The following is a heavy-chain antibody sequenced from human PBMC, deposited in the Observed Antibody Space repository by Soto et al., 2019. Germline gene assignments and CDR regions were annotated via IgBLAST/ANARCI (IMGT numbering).Heavy chain of an antibody. J-gene: IGHJ5*02. D-gene: IGHD2-15*01. CDR2: IVPIFSIP. Sequence: QVQLLQSGAEVKKPGSSVKVSCKASGGTFSTTAITWVRQAPGQGLEWMGGIVPIFSIPNYAQKFQGRLAITADKSTNTAYMELISLRSEDTAVYYCARDSHSAGGWFDPWGLGTLVTVSS. CDR1: GGTFSTTA. CDR3: ARDSHSAGGWFDP. V-gene: IGHV1-69*17.